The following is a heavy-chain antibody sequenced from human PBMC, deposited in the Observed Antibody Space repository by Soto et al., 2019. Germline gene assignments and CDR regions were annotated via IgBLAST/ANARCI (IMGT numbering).Heavy chain of an antibody. D-gene: IGHD1-26*01. Sequence: EVQLLESGGGLVQPGGSLRLSCAASGFTFSSYAMRWVRQAPVKGLEWVSAISGSGGSTYYADSVKGRFTISRDNSKNTLYLQMNSLRAEDTAVYYCARRGSGSDYDYWGQGTLDTVSS. CDR3: ARRGSGSDYDY. J-gene: IGHJ4*02. CDR2: ISGSGGST. CDR1: GFTFSSYA. V-gene: IGHV3-23*01.